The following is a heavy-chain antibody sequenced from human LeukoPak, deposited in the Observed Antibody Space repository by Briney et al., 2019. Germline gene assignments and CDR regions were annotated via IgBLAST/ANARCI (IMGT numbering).Heavy chain of an antibody. D-gene: IGHD5-24*01. CDR1: GGSFSGYY. J-gene: IGHJ4*02. CDR3: ARDRDGYNHFDY. Sequence: DPSETLSLTCAVYGGSFSGYYWSWIRQPPGKGLEWIGEINHSGSTNYNPSLKSRVTISVDTSKNQFSLKLSSVTAADTAVYYCARDRDGYNHFDYWGQGTLVTVSS. CDR2: INHSGST. V-gene: IGHV4-34*01.